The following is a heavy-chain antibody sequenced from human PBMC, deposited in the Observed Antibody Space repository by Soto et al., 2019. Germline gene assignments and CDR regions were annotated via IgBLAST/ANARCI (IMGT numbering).Heavy chain of an antibody. Sequence: FQGRVTMTADESTSTAYMELSSLRSEDTAVYYCATSPPSYGIDNWFDPWGQGTLVTVSS. D-gene: IGHD5-18*01. V-gene: IGHV1-69*01. J-gene: IGHJ5*02. CDR3: ATSPPSYGIDNWFDP.